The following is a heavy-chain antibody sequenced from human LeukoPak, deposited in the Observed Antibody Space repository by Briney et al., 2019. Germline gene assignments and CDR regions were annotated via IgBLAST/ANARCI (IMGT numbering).Heavy chain of an antibody. CDR1: GGSINSYY. V-gene: IGHV4-59*01. CDR3: ARYPGLEGAGSKGAFDY. Sequence: PSETLSLTCTVSGGSINSYYWWWIRQPPGKGLEWIGYIYYSGSTNYNPSLKSRVTISVDMSKNQFSLKLRSVTAADTAVYYCARYPGLEGAGSKGAFDYWGQGTLVTVSS. J-gene: IGHJ4*02. CDR2: IYYSGST. D-gene: IGHD3-10*01.